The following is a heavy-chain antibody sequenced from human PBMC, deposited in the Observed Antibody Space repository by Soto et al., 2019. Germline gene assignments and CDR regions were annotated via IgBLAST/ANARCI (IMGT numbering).Heavy chain of an antibody. CDR3: ARTTGIQYYYYMDV. Sequence: SETLSLTCTVSGGSTSSYYWSWIRQPPGKGLEWIGYIYYSGSTNYNPSLKSRVTISVDTSKNQFSLKLSSVTAADTAVYYCARTTGIQYYYYMDVWGKGTTVTVSS. V-gene: IGHV4-59*01. D-gene: IGHD5-18*01. J-gene: IGHJ6*03. CDR2: IYYSGST. CDR1: GGSTSSYY.